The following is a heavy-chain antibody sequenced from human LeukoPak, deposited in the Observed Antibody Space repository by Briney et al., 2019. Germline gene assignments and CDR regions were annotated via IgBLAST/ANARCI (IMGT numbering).Heavy chain of an antibody. D-gene: IGHD6-19*01. CDR3: ARAVVSSGWCGYFDY. CDR1: GFTVSSNY. CDR2: IYSGGST. J-gene: IGHJ4*02. V-gene: IGHV3-53*01. Sequence: GGSLRLSCAAFGFTVSSNYMSWVRQAPGKGLEWVSVIYSGGSTYYADSVKGRFTISRDNSKNTLYLQMNSLRAEDTAVYYCARAVVSSGWCGYFDYWGQGTLVTVSS.